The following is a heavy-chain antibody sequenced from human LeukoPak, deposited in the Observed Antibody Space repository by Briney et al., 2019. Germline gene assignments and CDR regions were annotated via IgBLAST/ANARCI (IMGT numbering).Heavy chain of an antibody. CDR3: ARSPSIVVVPAAIYSYYFDY. CDR1: GGSISSSSYY. J-gene: IGHJ4*02. D-gene: IGHD2-2*02. V-gene: IGHV4-39*01. CDR2: IYYSGST. Sequence: SETLSLTCTVSGGSISSSSYYWGWIRQPPGKGLEWIGSIYYSGSTYYSPSLKSRVTISVDTSKIQFSLKLSSVTAADTAVYYCARSPSIVVVPAAIYSYYFDYWGQGTLVTVSS.